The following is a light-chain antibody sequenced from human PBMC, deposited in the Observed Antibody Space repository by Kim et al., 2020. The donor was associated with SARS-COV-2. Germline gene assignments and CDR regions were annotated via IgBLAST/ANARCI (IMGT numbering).Light chain of an antibody. CDR2: STS. J-gene: IGKJ1*01. V-gene: IGKV1-12*01. Sequence: ISRWLAWYQQRPGNAPKLLIYSTSTLQSGVPSRFTGSGSGTDFTLTINSLQPEDFATYYCQQAKSFPWTFGQGTKVDNK. CDR1: ISRW. CDR3: QQAKSFPWT.